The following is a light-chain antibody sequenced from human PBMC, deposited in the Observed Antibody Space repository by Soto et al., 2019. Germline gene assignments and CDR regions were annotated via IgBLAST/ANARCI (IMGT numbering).Light chain of an antibody. V-gene: IGKV3D-15*01. CDR2: DAS. CDR1: QSVSSN. CDR3: QQYTNWPPIN. Sequence: EIVLTHSPATLSVSPWEIATLSCSSSQSVSSNLAWYQQKPGQAPRLLIYDASNRATGIPARFSGSGSGTDFTLTISNLQSEDFAVYYCQQYTNWPPINFGQGTRLEIK. J-gene: IGKJ5*01.